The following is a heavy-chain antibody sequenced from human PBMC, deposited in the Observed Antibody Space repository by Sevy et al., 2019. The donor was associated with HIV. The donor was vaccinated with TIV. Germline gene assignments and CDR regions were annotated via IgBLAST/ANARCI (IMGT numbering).Heavy chain of an antibody. CDR3: ARDRSSSWINYYFDY. V-gene: IGHV3-23*01. J-gene: IGHJ4*02. CDR1: GFTFSKYA. Sequence: GGSLRLSCAASGFTFSKYAMTWVRQAPGKGLEWVSAISVSGGFTYYADSVMGRFTTSRDNSKNTLYLQMNSLRVEDTAVYYCARDRSSSWINYYFDYWGQGTLVTVSS. D-gene: IGHD2-2*01. CDR2: ISVSGGFT.